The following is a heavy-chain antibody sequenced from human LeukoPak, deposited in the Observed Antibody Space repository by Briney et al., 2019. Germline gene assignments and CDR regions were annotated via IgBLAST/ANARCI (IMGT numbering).Heavy chain of an antibody. Sequence: ASVKVSCKASGYTFTSYDINWVRQATGQGLEWMGWMNPNSGNTGYAQKFQGRATITRNTSISTAYMELSSLRSEDTAVYYCARGSFGRWYDSSGYYGYWGQGTLLTVSS. J-gene: IGHJ4*02. V-gene: IGHV1-8*03. CDR1: GYTFTSYD. D-gene: IGHD3-22*01. CDR2: MNPNSGNT. CDR3: ARGSFGRWYDSSGYYGY.